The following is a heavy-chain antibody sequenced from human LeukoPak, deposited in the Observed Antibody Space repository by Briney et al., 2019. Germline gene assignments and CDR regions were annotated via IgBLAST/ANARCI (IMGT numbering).Heavy chain of an antibody. V-gene: IGHV3-53*01. CDR1: GLVVSRNY. Sequence: PGGALRLFCAGSGLVVSRNYISWVRPAAGKGLDGVGINYSEGSRFHVDSGKGRFTMSRDDWKNPLDVQMNSLRAEDTAGYFGARDRHRYRGINGDGDAFDIWGQGTMVTVSS. J-gene: IGHJ3*02. CDR3: ARDRHRYRGINGDGDAFDI. D-gene: IGHD5-12*01. CDR2: NYSEGSR.